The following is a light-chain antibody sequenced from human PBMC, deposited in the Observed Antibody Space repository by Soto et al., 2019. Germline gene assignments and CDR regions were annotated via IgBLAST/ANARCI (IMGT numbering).Light chain of an antibody. CDR1: QSVSSSY. CDR3: QQYGSSWWT. J-gene: IGKJ1*01. CDR2: DAS. Sequence: EIVLTQSPGTLSLSPGERATLSCRASQSVSSSYLAWYQQKPGQAPRLLIYDASSRATGIPDRFSGSGSGTHFTLIISRLEPEDFAVYYCQQYGSSWWTFGQGTKVEIK. V-gene: IGKV3-20*01.